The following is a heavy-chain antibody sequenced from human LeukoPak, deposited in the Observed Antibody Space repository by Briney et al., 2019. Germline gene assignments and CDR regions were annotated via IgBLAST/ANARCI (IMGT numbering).Heavy chain of an antibody. Sequence: PSETLSLTCTVSGGSISSGDYYWSWIRQPSGTGLEWIGYIYYSGSTNYNPSLKSRVTISVDTSKNQFSLKLSSVTAADTAVYYCARGPPPDWSRVYYYYYGMDVWGQGTTVTVSS. D-gene: IGHD3-9*01. J-gene: IGHJ6*02. CDR2: IYYSGST. V-gene: IGHV4-61*08. CDR3: ARGPPPDWSRVYYYYYGMDV. CDR1: GGSISSGDYY.